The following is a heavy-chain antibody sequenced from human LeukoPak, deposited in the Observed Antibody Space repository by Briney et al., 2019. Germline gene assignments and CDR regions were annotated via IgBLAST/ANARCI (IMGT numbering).Heavy chain of an antibody. CDR3: AREPDPYYFDY. V-gene: IGHV4-59*01. CDR1: GGSISSYY. Sequence: PSETLSLTCTVSGGSISSYYWSWIRQPPGKGLEWIGYIYYSGSTNYNPSLKSRVTISVDTSENQFSLKLSSVTAADTAVYYCAREPDPYYFDYWGQGTLVTVSS. CDR2: IYYSGST. J-gene: IGHJ4*02.